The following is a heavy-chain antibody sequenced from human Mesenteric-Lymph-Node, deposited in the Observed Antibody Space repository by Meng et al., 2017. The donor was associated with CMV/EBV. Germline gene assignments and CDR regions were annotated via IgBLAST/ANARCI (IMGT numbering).Heavy chain of an antibody. CDR1: GFIFSSYS. CDR3: AGWKGFEWELKGHWFDP. J-gene: IGHJ5*02. D-gene: IGHD1-26*01. Sequence: GESLKISCAASGFIFSSYSMHWVRQAPGKGLEWVSFISNSGTYIYYADSVKGRFTISRDNAKNSLYLQMNNLRAEDTAMYYCAGWKGFEWELKGHWFDPWGQGTLVTVSS. V-gene: IGHV3-21*01. CDR2: ISNSGTYI.